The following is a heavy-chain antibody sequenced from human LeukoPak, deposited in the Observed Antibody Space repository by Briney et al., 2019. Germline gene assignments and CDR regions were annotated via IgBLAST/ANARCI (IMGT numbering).Heavy chain of an antibody. CDR3: TSLLMITFGGVIVNELDY. CDR2: IKSKTDGGTT. CDR1: GFTFSSYG. D-gene: IGHD3-16*02. J-gene: IGHJ4*02. Sequence: GGSLRLSCAASGFTFSSYGMSWVRQAPGKGLEWVGRIKSKTDGGTTDYAAPVKGRFTISRDDSKNTLYLQMNSLKTEDTAVYYCTSLLMITFGGVIVNELDYWGQGTLVTVSS. V-gene: IGHV3-15*01.